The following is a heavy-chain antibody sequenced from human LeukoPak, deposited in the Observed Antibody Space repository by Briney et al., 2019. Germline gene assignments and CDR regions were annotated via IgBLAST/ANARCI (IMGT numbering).Heavy chain of an antibody. J-gene: IGHJ5*02. CDR1: RYTFNNYT. V-gene: IGHV3-21*03. D-gene: IGHD2-2*01. CDR2: ISRNGIDI. CDR3: AQDGPPANLANWFDP. Sequence: PGGSLRLSCAASRYTFNNYTMNWVRQAPGKGLEWVSSISRNGIDIKYVDSVKGRFTVSRDNAQNTLYLQMNKQRGEDTAVYYCAQDGPPANLANWFDPWGQGTLVTVSS.